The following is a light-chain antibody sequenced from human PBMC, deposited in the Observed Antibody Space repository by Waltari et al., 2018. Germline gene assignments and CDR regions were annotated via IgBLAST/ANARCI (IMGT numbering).Light chain of an antibody. CDR2: DVR. Sequence: QSALTQPASVSGSPGQSITISCTGTSNDVGGYNYVSWYQQHPGKAPKLMIYDVRSRPSGVSNRFSGSKSGTTASLTISGLQAEDEADYYCTSYTSSSPVIFGGGTKLTVL. J-gene: IGLJ2*01. CDR3: TSYTSSSPVI. CDR1: SNDVGGYNY. V-gene: IGLV2-14*03.